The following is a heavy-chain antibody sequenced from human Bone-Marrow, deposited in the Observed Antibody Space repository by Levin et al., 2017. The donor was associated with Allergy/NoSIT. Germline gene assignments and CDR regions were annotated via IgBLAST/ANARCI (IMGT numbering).Heavy chain of an antibody. J-gene: IGHJ3*02. V-gene: IGHV1-69*13. CDR3: AREFLDSTPRTDAFEI. D-gene: IGHD3/OR15-3a*01. Sequence: GASVKVSCKASGGTFSSHAINWVRQAPGQGLEWMGGIIPIFGSANYAQKFQGRVTITADESTNTAYMDLNSLRSADTAVYYCAREFLDSTPRTDAFEIWGQGTMVTVSS. CDR1: GGTFSSHA. CDR2: IIPIFGSA.